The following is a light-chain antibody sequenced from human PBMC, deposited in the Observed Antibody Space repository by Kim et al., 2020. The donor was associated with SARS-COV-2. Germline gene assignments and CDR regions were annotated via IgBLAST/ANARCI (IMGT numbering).Light chain of an antibody. CDR3: QQYVNWPWT. Sequence: VSPGKSATLSCRASQSISGNLAWYQQNPGRAPRLLIFGASIRATGIPARFSGSESGTEFTLTISSLQSEDFAVYYCQQYVNWPWTFGQGTKVDIK. J-gene: IGKJ1*01. CDR2: GAS. CDR1: QSISGN. V-gene: IGKV3-15*01.